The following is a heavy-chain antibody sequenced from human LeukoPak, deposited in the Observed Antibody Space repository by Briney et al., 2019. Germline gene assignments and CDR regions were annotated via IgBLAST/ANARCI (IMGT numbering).Heavy chain of an antibody. J-gene: IGHJ6*02. V-gene: IGHV4-59*08. Sequence: PSETLSLTCTVSGGSISGFFWSWIRQPPGKGLEWIGYIDSSGSTNYSPTLKSRVTISEDTSKNQFSLNLRSVTAADTAVYYCARQGAVGGTYHYYGLDVWGQGITVTVS. CDR3: ARQGAVGGTYHYYGLDV. CDR2: IDSSGST. D-gene: IGHD6-19*01. CDR1: GGSISGFF.